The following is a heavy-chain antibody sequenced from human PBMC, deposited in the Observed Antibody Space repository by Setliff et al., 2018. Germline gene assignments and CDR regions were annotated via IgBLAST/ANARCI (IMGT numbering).Heavy chain of an antibody. J-gene: IGHJ5*02. CDR1: GGSFSTYY. Sequence: SETLSLTCAVYGGSFSTYYWIWIRQPPGKGLEWIGYIYYSGNSNYDTNYNPSLKSRVTILSDTSKNQFSLKLSSVTAADTAVYYCARDWTVWFGELSGWFDPWGQGTLVTVSS. V-gene: IGHV4-59*01. D-gene: IGHD3-10*01. CDR3: ARDWTVWFGELSGWFDP. CDR2: IYYSGNSNYDT.